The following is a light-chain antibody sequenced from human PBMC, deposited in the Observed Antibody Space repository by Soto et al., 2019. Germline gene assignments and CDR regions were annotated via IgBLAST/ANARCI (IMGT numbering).Light chain of an antibody. Sequence: LSQSPAAVSVTQGERATLSCRASQSGFSSLAWYQHKPGQAPRLLIYGAATRATGIPARFSGSGSGTEFTLTISSLQSDDIAVYYCQQYHNWPAFAQGTKVDI. CDR2: GAA. CDR1: QSGFSS. J-gene: IGKJ1*01. CDR3: QQYHNWPA. V-gene: IGKV3-15*01.